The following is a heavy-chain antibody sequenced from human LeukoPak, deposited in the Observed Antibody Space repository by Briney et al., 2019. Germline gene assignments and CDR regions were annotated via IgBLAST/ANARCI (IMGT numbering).Heavy chain of an antibody. D-gene: IGHD6-13*01. J-gene: IGHJ4*02. CDR2: IIPILGIA. V-gene: IGHV1-69*02. CDR3: AIIPDSSSWLHSDY. CDR1: GYTFTGYY. Sequence: AASVKVSCKASGYTFTGYYMHWVRQAPGQGLEWMGRIIPILGIANYAQKFQGRVTITADKSTSTAYMELSSLRSEDTAVYYCAIIPDSSSWLHSDYWGQGTLVTVSS.